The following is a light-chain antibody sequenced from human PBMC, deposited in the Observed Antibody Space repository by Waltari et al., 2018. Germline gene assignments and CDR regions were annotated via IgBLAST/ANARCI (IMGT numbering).Light chain of an antibody. CDR1: SSDVGSHNL. V-gene: IGLV2-23*01. Sequence: QSALTQPASVSGSPGQSITIPCTGTSSDVGSHNLYSWYQNHPGKAPKLMIYEDTKRPSGVSNRFSGSKSGNTASLTISGLQAEDEADYYCCSYAGGTASILLGGGTKLTVL. J-gene: IGLJ2*01. CDR3: CSYAGGTASIL. CDR2: EDT.